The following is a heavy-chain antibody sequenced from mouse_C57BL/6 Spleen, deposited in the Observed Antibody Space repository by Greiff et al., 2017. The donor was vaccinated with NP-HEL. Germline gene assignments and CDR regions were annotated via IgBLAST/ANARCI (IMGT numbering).Heavy chain of an antibody. D-gene: IGHD2-3*01. CDR3: ARYPDGYGWYFDV. V-gene: IGHV1-55*01. CDR1: GYTFTSYW. CDR2: IYPGSGST. J-gene: IGHJ1*03. Sequence: QVQLQQSGAELVKPGASVKMSCKASGYTFTSYWITWVKQRPGQGLEWIGDIYPGSGSTNYNEKFKSKATLTVDTSSSTAYMQLSSLTSEDSAVYYCARYPDGYGWYFDVWGTGTTVTVSS.